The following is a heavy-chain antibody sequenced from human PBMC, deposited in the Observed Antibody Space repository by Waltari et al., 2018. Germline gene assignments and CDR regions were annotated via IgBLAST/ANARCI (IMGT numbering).Heavy chain of an antibody. CDR1: GFTVRANF. J-gene: IGHJ4*02. CDR2: ICSGG. D-gene: IGHD6-19*01. CDR3: AKQSPSYTRGWYPLES. V-gene: IGHV3-53*01. Sequence: DVQLVESGGNLIQPGGSLRLSCAASGFTVRANFISWVRQAQGTGLGWVSIICSGGSGKGRFTISRDNYKNMVYLEMNSLRAEDTAVYYCAKQSPSYTRGWYPLESWGPGTLVTVSP.